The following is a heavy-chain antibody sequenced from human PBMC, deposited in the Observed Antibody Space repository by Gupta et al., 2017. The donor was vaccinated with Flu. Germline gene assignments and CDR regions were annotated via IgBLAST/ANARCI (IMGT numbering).Heavy chain of an antibody. CDR3: ARDPVNISGSYYSYYYYGMDV. J-gene: IGHJ6*02. CDR2: IIPIFGTA. CDR1: GGTFSSYA. D-gene: IGHD1-26*01. V-gene: IGHV1-69*06. Sequence: QVQLVQSGAEVKKPGSSVKVSCKASGGTFSSYAISWVRQAPGQGLEWMGGIIPIFGTANYAQKFQGRVTITADKSTSTAYMELSSLRSEDTAVYYCARDPVNISGSYYSYYYYGMDVWGQGTTVTVSS.